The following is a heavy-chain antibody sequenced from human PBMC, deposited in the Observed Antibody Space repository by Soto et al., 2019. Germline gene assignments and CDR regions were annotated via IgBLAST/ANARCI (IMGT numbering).Heavy chain of an antibody. CDR3: ARAGKYYYGSGSPYYYGMDV. Sequence: QVQLVQSGAEVKKPGASVKVSCKASGYTFTSYGVSWVRQAPGQGLEWMGWISGYNGSTNYAQKLQGRVTMTTDTSTSTAYMELRSLGSDDTAVYYCARAGKYYYGSGSPYYYGMDVWGQGITVTVSS. D-gene: IGHD3-10*01. V-gene: IGHV1-18*04. J-gene: IGHJ6*02. CDR1: GYTFTSYG. CDR2: ISGYNGST.